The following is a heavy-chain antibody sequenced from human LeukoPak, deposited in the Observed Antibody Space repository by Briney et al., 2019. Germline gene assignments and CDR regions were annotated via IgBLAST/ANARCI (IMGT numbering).Heavy chain of an antibody. V-gene: IGHV1-2*02. CDR2: INPDIGVT. CDR1: GYTFTGYY. Sequence: ASVKVSCKASGYTFTGYYMHWVRQAPGQGLEWMGWINPDIGVTKYAQKFQDRVTMTRDTFIGTAYMELSRLRSDDTAVYYCARQDYGDFLPPAGYWGQGTLVTVSS. CDR3: ARQDYGDFLPPAGY. D-gene: IGHD4-17*01. J-gene: IGHJ4*02.